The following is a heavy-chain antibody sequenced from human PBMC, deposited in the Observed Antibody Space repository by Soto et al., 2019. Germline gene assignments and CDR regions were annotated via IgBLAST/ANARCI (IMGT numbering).Heavy chain of an antibody. CDR3: AHRILGRTFDY. Sequence: QITLKESGPTLVKPTQTLTLTCTFSGFSLSTSGVGGGWIRQPPGKAPEWLAIIYWDDDKRYSPFLKSGLTITKDTSKNQVVLTMTNVDPVDTATYYCAHRILGRTFDYWGQGTLVTVSS. V-gene: IGHV2-5*02. D-gene: IGHD2-15*01. J-gene: IGHJ4*02. CDR2: IYWDDDK. CDR1: GFSLSTSGVG.